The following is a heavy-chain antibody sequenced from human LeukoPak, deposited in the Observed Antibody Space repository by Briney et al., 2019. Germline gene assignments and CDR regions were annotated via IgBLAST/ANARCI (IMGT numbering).Heavy chain of an antibody. V-gene: IGHV3-7*01. CDR1: GFTFSSYW. CDR2: IKQDGSEK. CDR3: ASFPGAVDPYDY. D-gene: IGHD4-23*01. Sequence: GGSLRLSCAASGFTFSSYWMSWVRQAPGKGLEWVANIKQDGSEKYYVDSVKGRFTISRDNAKNSLYLQMNSRRAEDTAVYYCASFPGAVDPYDYWGQGTLVTVSS. J-gene: IGHJ4*02.